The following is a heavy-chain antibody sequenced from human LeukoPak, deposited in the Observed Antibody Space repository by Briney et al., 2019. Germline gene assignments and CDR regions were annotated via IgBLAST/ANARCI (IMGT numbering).Heavy chain of an antibody. V-gene: IGHV1-18*01. J-gene: IGHJ4*02. Sequence: ASVKVSCKASGYTYTTDGISWVRPAPGRGLEWMGWISAYNGNTNYAQKLQGRVTMTTDTSTSTAYMELRSLRSDDTAVYYCARVPPEVPADPLHYWGQGTLVTVSS. CDR1: GYTYTTDG. CDR3: ARVPPEVPADPLHY. CDR2: ISAYNGNT. D-gene: IGHD2-2*01.